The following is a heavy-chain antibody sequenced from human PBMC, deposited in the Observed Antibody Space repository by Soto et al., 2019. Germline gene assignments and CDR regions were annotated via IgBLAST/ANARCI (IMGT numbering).Heavy chain of an antibody. CDR2: ISAYNGNT. Sequence: QVQLVQSGAEVKKPGASVKVSCKASGYTFTSYGIIWVRQAPGQGLEWMGWISAYNGNTNYAQKLKGRVTMTTDTCSSSAYVELRSLESNDTSEYYCARDETMSGGYKIMYGMDVWGQGTTVTVSS. CDR1: GYTFTSYG. V-gene: IGHV1-18*01. D-gene: IGHD6-19*01. J-gene: IGHJ6*02. CDR3: ARDETMSGGYKIMYGMDV.